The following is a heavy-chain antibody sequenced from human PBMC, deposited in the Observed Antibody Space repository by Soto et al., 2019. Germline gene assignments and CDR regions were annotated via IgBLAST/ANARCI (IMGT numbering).Heavy chain of an antibody. CDR3: AKDSLISYYYGSGDYYGMDV. D-gene: IGHD3-10*01. CDR2: IGGSGGST. Sequence: PGGSLRLSCAASGFTFSSYAMSWVRQAPGKGLEWVSAIGGSGGSTYYADSVKGRFTISRDNSKNTLYLQMNSPRAEDTAVYYCAKDSLISYYYGSGDYYGMDVWGQGTTVTVSS. J-gene: IGHJ6*02. CDR1: GFTFSSYA. V-gene: IGHV3-23*01.